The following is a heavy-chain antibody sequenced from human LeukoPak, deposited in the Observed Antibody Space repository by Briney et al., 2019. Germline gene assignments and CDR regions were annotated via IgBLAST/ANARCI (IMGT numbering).Heavy chain of an antibody. V-gene: IGHV1-2*02. D-gene: IGHD3-3*01. CDR3: ARVPKYYDFWSGYLDY. J-gene: IGHJ4*02. Sequence: ASVKVSCKASGYTFTGYYMHWVRQAPGQGLEWMGWINPNSGGTNYAQKFQGRVTMTRDTSISTAYMELSRLRSGDTAVYYCARVPKYYDFWSGYLDYWGQGTLVTVSS. CDR1: GYTFTGYY. CDR2: INPNSGGT.